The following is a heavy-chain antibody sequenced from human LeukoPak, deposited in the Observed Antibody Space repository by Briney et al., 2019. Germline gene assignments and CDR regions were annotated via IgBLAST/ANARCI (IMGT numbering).Heavy chain of an antibody. D-gene: IGHD6-13*01. CDR3: ARVPYSTSFDY. Sequence: GASVKVSCKTSGYTFTGSYIHWVRRAPGQGLEWMGWINPNSGDTNYAQKFQARVTMTTFTSISTAYMELTSLRSDDTAIYYCARVPYSTSFDYWGLGTLVTVSS. CDR2: INPNSGDT. V-gene: IGHV1-2*02. CDR1: GYTFTGSY. J-gene: IGHJ4*02.